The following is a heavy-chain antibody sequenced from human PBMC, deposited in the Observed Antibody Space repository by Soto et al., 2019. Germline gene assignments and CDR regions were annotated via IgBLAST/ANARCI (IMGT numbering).Heavy chain of an antibody. Sequence: SVKVSCKASGFTFTSSAVQWVRQARGQRLERIGWIVVGSGNTNYAQKFQERVTITRDMSTSTAYMELSSLRSEDTAVYYFAFDDVRYCISTSCQYGMDVWGQGSTVTVSS. CDR1: GFTFTSSA. J-gene: IGHJ6*02. CDR3: AFDDVRYCISTSCQYGMDV. V-gene: IGHV1-58*01. D-gene: IGHD2-2*01. CDR2: IVVGSGNT.